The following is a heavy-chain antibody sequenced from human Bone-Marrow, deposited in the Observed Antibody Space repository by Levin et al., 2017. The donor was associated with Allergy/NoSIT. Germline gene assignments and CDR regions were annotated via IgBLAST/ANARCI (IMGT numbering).Heavy chain of an antibody. Sequence: RGESLKISCTGSGYTFPRYWIGWVRQMPGKGLEWMGIIYPDDSDTRYSPSFQGQVTISVDKSINTAYLQWSSLKASDTAIYYCARPKAMFRGVTRGMDVWGQGTTVTVSS. V-gene: IGHV5-51*01. CDR2: IYPDDSDT. CDR3: ARPKAMFRGVTRGMDV. J-gene: IGHJ6*02. D-gene: IGHD3-10*01. CDR1: GYTFPRYW.